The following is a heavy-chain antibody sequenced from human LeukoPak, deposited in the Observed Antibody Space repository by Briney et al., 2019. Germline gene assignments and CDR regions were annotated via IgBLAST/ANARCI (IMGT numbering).Heavy chain of an antibody. J-gene: IGHJ4*02. CDR3: TKGNHYVSSGYYYDRYYFDY. CDR1: EFTFSRYA. D-gene: IGHD3-22*01. Sequence: GGSLRLSCAASEFTFSRYAMSWVRQAPGKGLEWVSGNSGSGGSTYYADSVKGRFTISRDNSKNTLYLQMNSLRAEDTAVYYCTKGNHYVSSGYYYDRYYFDYWGQGTLVTVYS. CDR2: NSGSGGST. V-gene: IGHV3-23*01.